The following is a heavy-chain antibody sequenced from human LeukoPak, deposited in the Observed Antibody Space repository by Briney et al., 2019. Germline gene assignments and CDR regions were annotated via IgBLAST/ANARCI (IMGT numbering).Heavy chain of an antibody. CDR3: ARDLKPSEGYFDFYFDY. D-gene: IGHD3-9*01. V-gene: IGHV3-30-3*01. J-gene: IGHJ4*02. CDR1: GFTFSSYA. Sequence: PGGSLRLSCAASGFTFSSYAMHWVRQAPGKGLEWVAVISYDGSNKYYADSVKGRFTISRDNSKSTLYLQMNSLRAEDTAVYYCARDLKPSEGYFDFYFDYWGQGTLVTVSS. CDR2: ISYDGSNK.